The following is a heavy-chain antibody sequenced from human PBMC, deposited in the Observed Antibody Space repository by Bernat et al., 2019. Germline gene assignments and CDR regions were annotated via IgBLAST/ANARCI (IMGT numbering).Heavy chain of an antibody. CDR3: ARRYYYDSSGYYGYFDY. Sequence: QVQLQESGPGLVKPSQTLSLTCTVSGGSISSGGYYWSWIRQHPGKGLEWIGYIYYSGSTYYNPSLKSRVTISVDTSKNQFSRKLSAVTAADTAVYYCARRYYYDSSGYYGYFDYWGQGTLVTVSS. CDR1: GGSISSGGYY. D-gene: IGHD3-22*01. CDR2: IYYSGST. J-gene: IGHJ4*02. V-gene: IGHV4-31*03.